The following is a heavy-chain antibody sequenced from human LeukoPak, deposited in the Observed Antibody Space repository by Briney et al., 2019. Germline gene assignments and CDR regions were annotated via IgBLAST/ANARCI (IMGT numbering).Heavy chain of an antibody. D-gene: IGHD5-18*01. CDR3: AREGLYNYGYVYGY. CDR1: GFTFSSYE. CDR2: ISSSGSTI. Sequence: GGSLRLSCAASGFTFSSYEMNWVRQAPGKGLEWVSYISSSGSTIYYADSVKGRFTISRDNAKNSLYLQMNSLRAEDTAVYFCAREGLYNYGYVYGYWGQGTLVTVSS. J-gene: IGHJ4*02. V-gene: IGHV3-48*03.